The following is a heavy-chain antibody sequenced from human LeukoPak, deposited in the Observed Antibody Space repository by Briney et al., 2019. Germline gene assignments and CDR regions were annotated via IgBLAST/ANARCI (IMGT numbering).Heavy chain of an antibody. V-gene: IGHV3-48*02. CDR1: GFTFSAYP. CDR3: AREGPVVRGSEVDY. Sequence: HLGGSLRLSCAASGFTFSAYPMNWVRQAPGKGLEWVSYISSSGNTIYYADSVKGRFAISRDNAKNSLYLQLNSLRDEDTAVYYCAREGPVVRGSEVDYWGQGTLVTVSS. J-gene: IGHJ4*02. D-gene: IGHD4-23*01. CDR2: ISSSGNTI.